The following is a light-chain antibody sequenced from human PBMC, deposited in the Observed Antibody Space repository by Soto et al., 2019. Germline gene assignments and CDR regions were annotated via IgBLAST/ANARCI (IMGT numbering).Light chain of an antibody. CDR2: AAS. J-gene: IGKJ1*01. Sequence: DIQMTQSPSSLSASVGDRDTITCRASQGISTYLNWYQQIPGKAPNLLIYAASSLQSGVPSRFSGSGSGTDFTLTISSLQPEDFATYYCQQSYSLRTFGQGTKVEIK. CDR3: QQSYSLRT. CDR1: QGISTY. V-gene: IGKV1-39*01.